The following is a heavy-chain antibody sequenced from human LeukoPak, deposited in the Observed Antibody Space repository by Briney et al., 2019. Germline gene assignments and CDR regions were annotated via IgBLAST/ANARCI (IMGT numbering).Heavy chain of an antibody. V-gene: IGHV3-30*02. CDR3: AKDYNFYGSGTSALYYYFCMDV. J-gene: IGHJ6*03. CDR1: GFTFSSYG. Sequence: GSLRLSCAASGFTFSSYGMHWVRQAPGKGLEWVAFIWHDGSNTYYGDSVKGRFTVSRDNSEDTVYLQMYSLRAEDTAVYFCAKDYNFYGSGTSALYYYFCMDVWGKGTPVTVSS. CDR2: IWHDGSNT. D-gene: IGHD3-10*01.